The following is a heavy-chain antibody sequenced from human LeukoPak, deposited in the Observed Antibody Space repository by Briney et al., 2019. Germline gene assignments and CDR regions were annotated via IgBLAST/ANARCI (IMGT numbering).Heavy chain of an antibody. V-gene: IGHV3-21*01. Sequence: GGSLRLSCAASGFTFSSYSMNWVRQAPGKGLEWVSSISSSSSYIYYADSVKGRFTISRDNAKNSLYLQLNSLRAEDTAVYYCARAYAPYHFDYWGQGTLVTVSS. J-gene: IGHJ4*02. D-gene: IGHD2-2*01. CDR3: ARAYAPYHFDY. CDR1: GFTFSSYS. CDR2: ISSSSSYI.